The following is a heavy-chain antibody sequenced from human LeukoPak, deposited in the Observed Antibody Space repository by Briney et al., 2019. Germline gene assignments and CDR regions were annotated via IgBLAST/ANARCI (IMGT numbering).Heavy chain of an antibody. CDR3: ARCSYSSGYYFDY. Sequence: GGSLRLSCAASGFTFSSYEMNWVRQAPGKGLEWHSYISSSGTTKYYADSVKGRFAISRDNAKNSLYLQMNSLRAEDTAVYYCARCSYSSGYYFDYWGQRTLVTVSS. CDR1: GFTFSSYE. J-gene: IGHJ4*02. CDR2: ISSSGTTK. D-gene: IGHD6-19*01. V-gene: IGHV3-48*03.